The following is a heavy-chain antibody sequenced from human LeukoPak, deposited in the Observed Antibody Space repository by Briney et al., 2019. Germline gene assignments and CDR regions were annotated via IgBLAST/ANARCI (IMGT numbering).Heavy chain of an antibody. CDR3: ARGRRRAGYAFDI. Sequence: GASVKVSCKASGYTFTSYDINWVRQATGQGLEWMGWMNPNSGNTGYAQKFQGRVTMTRDTSISTAYMELSSLRSEDTAVYYCARGRRRAGYAFDIWGQGTMVTVSS. J-gene: IGHJ3*02. CDR1: GYTFTSYD. CDR2: MNPNSGNT. V-gene: IGHV1-8*01.